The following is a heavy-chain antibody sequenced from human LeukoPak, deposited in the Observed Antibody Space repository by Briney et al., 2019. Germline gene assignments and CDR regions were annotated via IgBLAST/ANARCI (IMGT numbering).Heavy chain of an antibody. CDR2: IYHSGST. CDR1: GGSISSGGYY. Sequence: SQTLSLTCTVSGGSISSGGYYWSWIRQPPGKGLEWIGYIYHSGSTYYNPSLKSRVTISVDRSKNQFSLKLSSVTAADTAVYYCACYSNYGGYFDLWGRGTLVTVSS. J-gene: IGHJ2*01. V-gene: IGHV4-30-2*01. D-gene: IGHD4-11*01. CDR3: ACYSNYGGYFDL.